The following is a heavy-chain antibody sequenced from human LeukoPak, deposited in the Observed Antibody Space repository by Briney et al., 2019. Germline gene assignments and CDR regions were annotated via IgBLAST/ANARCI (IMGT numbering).Heavy chain of an antibody. CDR1: GFTFSSYE. CDR3: AIYCSGGSCYSL. V-gene: IGHV3-48*03. D-gene: IGHD2-15*01. Sequence: PGGSLRLSCAASGFTFSSYEMNWVRQAPGKGLEWVSHISSSGSTIYYADSVKGRFTISRDNAKNSLYLQMNSLRAEDTAVYYCAIYCSGGSCYSLWGQGTLVTVSS. CDR2: ISSSGSTI. J-gene: IGHJ4*02.